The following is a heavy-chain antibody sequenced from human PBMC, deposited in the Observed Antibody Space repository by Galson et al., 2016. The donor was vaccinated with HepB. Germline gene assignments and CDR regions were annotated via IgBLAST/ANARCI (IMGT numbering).Heavy chain of an antibody. Sequence: PALVKPTQTLTLTCTFTGFTISASGVGVGWIRQPPGKALEWLALIYWNDDQRYTPSLKSRLTITKDTSKNQVVLTMINMDPMDTATYYCAYVGCSKTWGRWFDPWGQGTLVTVSS. CDR2: IYWNDDQ. J-gene: IGHJ5*02. CDR3: AYVGCSKTWGRWFDP. CDR1: GFTISASGVG. D-gene: IGHD6-19*01. V-gene: IGHV2-5*01.